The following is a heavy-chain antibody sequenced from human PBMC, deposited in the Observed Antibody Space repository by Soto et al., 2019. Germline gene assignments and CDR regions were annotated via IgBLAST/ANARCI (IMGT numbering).Heavy chain of an antibody. J-gene: IGHJ4*02. CDR1: CCNFSNAW. CDR2: IKSKTDGGTT. CDR3: MVSMIVVVIPDFDY. Sequence: GGSLRLPCAGSCCNFSNAWIKWVRQAPGKGLEGGGRIKSKTDGGTTDYAAPVKGRFTISRDDSKNTLYLQMNSLKTEDTAVYYCMVSMIVVVIPDFDYWGQGPLVTVSS. D-gene: IGHD3-22*01. V-gene: IGHV3-15*07.